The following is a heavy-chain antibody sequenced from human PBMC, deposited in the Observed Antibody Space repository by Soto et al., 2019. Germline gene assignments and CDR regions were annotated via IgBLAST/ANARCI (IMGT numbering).Heavy chain of an antibody. CDR1: GGSISRSSYY. Sequence: QLQLQESGPGLVKPSETLSLTCTVSGGSISRSSYYWGWIRQPPGKGLEWIGRIYYSGSTYYNPSLXSRAPIXXDTSKNQFSLKLSSVTAADTAVYYCARHDYGGFGLWGQGTLVTVSS. CDR2: IYYSGST. CDR3: ARHDYGGFGL. J-gene: IGHJ4*02. V-gene: IGHV4-39*01. D-gene: IGHD4-17*01.